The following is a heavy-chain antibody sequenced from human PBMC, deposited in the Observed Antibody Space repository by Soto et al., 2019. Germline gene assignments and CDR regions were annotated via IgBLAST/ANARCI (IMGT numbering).Heavy chain of an antibody. CDR1: GFTFSRYE. CDR2: ISSSGSTI. D-gene: IGHD1-26*01. V-gene: IGHV3-48*03. J-gene: IGHJ4*02. CDR3: ARDSRPYSGSYYDYFDY. Sequence: PGGSLRLSCAASGFTFSRYEMNCVRQAPGKGLEWVSYISSSGSTIYYADSVKGRFTISRDNAKNSLYLQMNSLRAEDTAVYYCARDSRPYSGSYYDYFDYWGQGTLVTVSS.